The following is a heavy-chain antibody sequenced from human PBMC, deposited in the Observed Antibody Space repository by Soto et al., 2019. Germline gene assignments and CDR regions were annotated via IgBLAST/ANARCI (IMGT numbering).Heavy chain of an antibody. CDR2: IDWDDDK. V-gene: IGHV2-70*01. J-gene: IGHJ4*02. Sequence: EAGPTLVNPTQTLTLTCTFSGFSLSTSGMCVSWIRQPPGKALEWLALIDWDDDKYYSTSLKTRLTISKDTSKNQVVLTMTNMDPVDTATYYCARIRDSSSSCYFDYWGQGTLVTVSS. CDR3: ARIRDSSSSCYFDY. D-gene: IGHD6-6*01. CDR1: GFSLSTSGMC.